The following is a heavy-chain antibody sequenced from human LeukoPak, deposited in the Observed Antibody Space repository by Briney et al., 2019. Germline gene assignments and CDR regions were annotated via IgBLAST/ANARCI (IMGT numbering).Heavy chain of an antibody. CDR3: AKVPGYSFGYDYYGMDV. Sequence: GGSLRLSCAASGFTVSSNYMSWVRQAPGKGLEWVSVIYSGGSTYYADSVKGRFTISRDNSKNTMYLQMNSLRDEDTAIYYCAKVPGYSFGYDYYGMDVWGQGTTVTVSS. V-gene: IGHV3-53*01. J-gene: IGHJ6*02. D-gene: IGHD5-18*01. CDR1: GFTVSSNY. CDR2: IYSGGST.